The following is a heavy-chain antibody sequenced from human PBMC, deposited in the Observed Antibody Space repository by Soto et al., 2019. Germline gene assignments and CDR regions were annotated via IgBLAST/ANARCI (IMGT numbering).Heavy chain of an antibody. CDR2: IYCDDEK. Sequence: QITLKASGPTLVKATQTLTLTCYFSGFSLRNTEESVSWIRQPPGKALEWRGIIYCDDEKRYSQTVNIRLNITKDTSKNLVVHKMTNQDHIDKGTYYSAHRRYKWNDWGCFDSWGQRNLVTVAS. J-gene: IGHJ5*01. CDR3: AHRRYKWNDWGCFDS. V-gene: IGHV2-5*02. D-gene: IGHD1-20*01. CDR1: GFSLRNTEES.